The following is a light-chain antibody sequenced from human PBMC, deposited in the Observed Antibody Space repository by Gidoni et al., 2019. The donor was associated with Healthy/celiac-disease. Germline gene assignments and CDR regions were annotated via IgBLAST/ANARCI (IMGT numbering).Light chain of an antibody. CDR1: QSISSY. V-gene: IGKV1-39*01. Sequence: DIQMTQSPSSLSASVGDRVTITCRASQSISSYLNWYQQKPGKAPKLLIYAASSLQSGVPSKFSGSGSVTDFTLTIISLQPEDFATYYCQQSYSTPLTFGGGTKVEI. J-gene: IGKJ4*01. CDR2: AAS. CDR3: QQSYSTPLT.